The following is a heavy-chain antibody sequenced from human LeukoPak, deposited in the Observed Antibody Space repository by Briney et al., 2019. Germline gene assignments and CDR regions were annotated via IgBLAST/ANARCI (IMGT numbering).Heavy chain of an antibody. CDR3: AGAAAGRYYYYGMDV. CDR2: ISSSSSTI. J-gene: IGHJ6*02. CDR1: GFTFSSYS. V-gene: IGHV3-48*04. D-gene: IGHD6-13*01. Sequence: PGGSLRLSCAASGFTFSSYSMNWVRQAPGKGLEWVSYISSSSSTIYYADSVKGRFTISRDNAKNSLYLQMNSLRAEDTAVYYCAGAAAGRYYYYGMDVWGQGTTVTVSS.